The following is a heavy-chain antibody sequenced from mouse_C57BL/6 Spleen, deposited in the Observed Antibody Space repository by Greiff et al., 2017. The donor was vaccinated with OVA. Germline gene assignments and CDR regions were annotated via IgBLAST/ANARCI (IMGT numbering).Heavy chain of an antibody. J-gene: IGHJ2*01. V-gene: IGHV1-69*01. D-gene: IGHD1-2*01. CDR2: IDPSDSYT. CDR1: GYTFTSYW. CDR3: VSLLRYFDY. Sequence: VQLQQPGAELVMPGASVKLSCKASGYTFTSYWMHWVKQRPGQGLEWIGEIDPSDSYTNYNQKFKGKSTLTVDKSSSTAYMQLSSLTSEDSAVYYCVSLLRYFDYWGQGTTLTVSS.